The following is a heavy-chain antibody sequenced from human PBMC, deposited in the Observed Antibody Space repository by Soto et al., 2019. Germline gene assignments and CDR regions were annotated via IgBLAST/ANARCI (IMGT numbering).Heavy chain of an antibody. CDR1: GGYISSGGYY. D-gene: IGHD5-12*01. CDR2: IYYSGST. CDR3: ASSPLYSGYGRPYYFDY. V-gene: IGHV4-31*03. Sequence: SETMSLTCTVAGGYISSGGYYWSWIRQHPGKGLEWIGYIYYSGSTYYNPSLKSRVTISVDTSKNQFSLKLSSVTAADTAVYYCASSPLYSGYGRPYYFDYWGQGTLVTV. J-gene: IGHJ4*02.